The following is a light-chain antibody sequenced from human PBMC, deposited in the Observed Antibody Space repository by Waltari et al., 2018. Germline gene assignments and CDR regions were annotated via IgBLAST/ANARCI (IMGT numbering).Light chain of an antibody. J-gene: IGLJ2*01. Sequence: QSALTQPASVSGTPGQSITISCTGTSSDVGGYNSDSWYQQHPGIAPKLLIYDVTYRPSGVSNRFSGSKSGNTASLTISGLQAEDEADYYCSSYTSTRTLVFGGGTKLTVL. CDR3: SSYTSTRTLV. CDR1: SSDVGGYNS. CDR2: DVT. V-gene: IGLV2-14*03.